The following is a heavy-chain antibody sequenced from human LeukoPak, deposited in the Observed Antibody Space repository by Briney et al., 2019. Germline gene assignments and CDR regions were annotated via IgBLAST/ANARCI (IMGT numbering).Heavy chain of an antibody. Sequence: PGGSLRLSCAASGFTFSSYETNWVRQAPGKGLEWVSYISSSGSTIYYADSVKGRFTISRDNAKNSLYLQMNSLRAEDTAVYYCAREGRRYCSGGSCYPFDYWGQGTLVTVSS. CDR1: GFTFSSYE. D-gene: IGHD2-15*01. CDR2: ISSSGSTI. J-gene: IGHJ4*02. V-gene: IGHV3-48*03. CDR3: AREGRRYCSGGSCYPFDY.